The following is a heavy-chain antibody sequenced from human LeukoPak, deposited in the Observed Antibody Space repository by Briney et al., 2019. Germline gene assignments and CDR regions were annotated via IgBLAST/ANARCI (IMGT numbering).Heavy chain of an antibody. CDR1: GFTFSSYA. J-gene: IGHJ3*02. CDR3: ARAGRALVVTSGYAFDI. Sequence: PGRSLRLSCAASGFTFSSYAMHWVRQAPGKGLEWVAVISYDGSNKYYADSVKGRFTISRDNSKNTLYLQMNSLRAEDTAVYYCARAGRALVVTSGYAFDIWGQGTMVTVSS. D-gene: IGHD3-22*01. V-gene: IGHV3-30-3*01. CDR2: ISYDGSNK.